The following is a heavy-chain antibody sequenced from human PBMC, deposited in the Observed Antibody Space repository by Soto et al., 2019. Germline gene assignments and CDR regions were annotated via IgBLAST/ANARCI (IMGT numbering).Heavy chain of an antibody. V-gene: IGHV3-33*01. J-gene: IGHJ4*02. CDR1: GFTFSSYG. CDR3: AREDHDFYFDY. Sequence: QVQLVESGGGVVQPGRSLRLSCAASGFTFSSYGMHWVRQAPGKGLEWVAVIWYDGSSKYYADSVKGRFTISRDNSKNTLYLQMNSLRAEDTAVYYCAREDHDFYFDYWGQGTLVTVSS. CDR2: IWYDGSSK. D-gene: IGHD2-21*02.